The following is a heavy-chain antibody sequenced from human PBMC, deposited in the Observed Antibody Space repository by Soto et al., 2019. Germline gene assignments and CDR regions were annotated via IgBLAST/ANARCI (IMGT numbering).Heavy chain of an antibody. D-gene: IGHD3-10*01. J-gene: IGHJ3*02. Sequence: QVQLVQSGAEVKKPGASVKVSCQASGYTFTSYDINWVRQTSGQGLEWMGWMNPNSGNTGYAQKFQDRVTMTRSTPITTAYMELSRLRSEDTAVYYCAKRRGYDSGGKDAFDIWGQGTVVTVSS. CDR3: AKRRGYDSGGKDAFDI. CDR1: GYTFTSYD. V-gene: IGHV1-8*01. CDR2: MNPNSGNT.